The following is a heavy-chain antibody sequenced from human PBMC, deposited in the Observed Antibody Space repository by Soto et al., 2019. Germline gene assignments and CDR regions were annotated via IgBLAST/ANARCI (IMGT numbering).Heavy chain of an antibody. J-gene: IGHJ4*02. Sequence: QVQLVESGGGVVQPGRSLRLSCAASGFTFSSYGMHWVRQAPGKGLEWVAVIWYDGSNKYYADSVKGRFTISRDNSKNTLYLQMNSLRAEDTAVYYCARDEGQQLDPSLFDYWGQGTLVTVSS. D-gene: IGHD6-13*01. V-gene: IGHV3-33*01. CDR3: ARDEGQQLDPSLFDY. CDR1: GFTFSSYG. CDR2: IWYDGSNK.